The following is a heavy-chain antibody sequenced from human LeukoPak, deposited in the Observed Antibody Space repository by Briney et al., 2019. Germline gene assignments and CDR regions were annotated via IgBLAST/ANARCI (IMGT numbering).Heavy chain of an antibody. CDR2: IYYSGST. V-gene: IGHV4-59*01. Sequence: SETLSLTCTVSGGSISSYYWSWIRQPPGKGLEWIGYIYYSGSTNYNPSLKSRVTISVDTSKNQFSLKLSSVTAADTAVYYCARGGGYSYGYYYYYMGVWGKGTTVTVSS. CDR3: ARGGGYSYGYYYYYMGV. J-gene: IGHJ6*03. D-gene: IGHD5-18*01. CDR1: GGSISSYY.